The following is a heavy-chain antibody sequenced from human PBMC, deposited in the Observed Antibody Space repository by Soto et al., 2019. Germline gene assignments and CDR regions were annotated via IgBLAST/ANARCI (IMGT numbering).Heavy chain of an antibody. CDR3: AKLNLFVSAAAGRGPFDY. V-gene: IGHV3-23*01. D-gene: IGHD6-13*01. CDR2: VSGSGGNT. CDR1: GFTFSNYA. J-gene: IGHJ4*02. Sequence: VQLLESGGGLVQPGGSLRLSCAASGFTFSNYAMSWVRQAPGKGLEWVSAVSGSGGNTYYADSVQGRFTISRDNSMYMLNLQMNCLRAEDTAVYYCAKLNLFVSAAAGRGPFDYWGQGTLVTVSS.